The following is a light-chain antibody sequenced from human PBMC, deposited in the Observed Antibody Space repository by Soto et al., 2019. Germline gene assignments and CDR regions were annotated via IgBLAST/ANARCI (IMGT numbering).Light chain of an antibody. V-gene: IGLV2-14*01. Sequence: QSVLTQPASVSGSPGQSITISCTGTSSDVGGYNYVSWYQQHPGKAPKLMIYDVSNRPSGVSNRFSGSKSDNTASLTISGLQAEDEADYYCSSYTSSSTLAIAGGTKLTVL. CDR2: DVS. CDR1: SSDVGGYNY. CDR3: SSYTSSSTLA. J-gene: IGLJ2*01.